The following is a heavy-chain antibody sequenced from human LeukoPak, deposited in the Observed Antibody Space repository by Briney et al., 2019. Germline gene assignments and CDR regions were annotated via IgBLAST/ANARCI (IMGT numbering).Heavy chain of an antibody. D-gene: IGHD3-3*01. Sequence: ASVKVSCKASGYTFTSYGISWVRQAPGQGLEWMGWISAYNGNTNYEQKLQGRVTMTTDTSTSTAYMELRSLRSDDTAVYYCARGGIFGVVPLYYFDYWGQGTLVTDSS. CDR3: ARGGIFGVVPLYYFDY. CDR1: GYTFTSYG. CDR2: ISAYNGNT. J-gene: IGHJ4*02. V-gene: IGHV1-18*01.